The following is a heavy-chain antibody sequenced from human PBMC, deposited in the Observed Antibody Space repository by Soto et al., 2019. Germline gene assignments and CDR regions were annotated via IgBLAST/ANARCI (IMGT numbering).Heavy chain of an antibody. CDR1: GGTFSSYA. D-gene: IGHD3-22*01. CDR2: IIPIFGTA. V-gene: IGHV1-69*13. J-gene: IGHJ4*02. CDR3: ARAGLSYYDSSGYPYFDY. Sequence: SVKVSCKASGGTFSSYAISWVRQAPGQGLEWMGGIIPIFGTANYAQKFQGRVTITADESTSTAYMELSSLRSEDTAVYYCARAGLSYYDSSGYPYFDYWGQGTMVTVSS.